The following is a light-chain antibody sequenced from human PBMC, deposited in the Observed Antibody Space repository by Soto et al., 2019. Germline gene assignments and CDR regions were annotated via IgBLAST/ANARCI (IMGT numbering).Light chain of an antibody. CDR1: QSVSNNY. CDR2: GAS. J-gene: IGKJ2*01. Sequence: EIVLTQSPGTLSLSPGERAILSCRASQSVSNNYLAWYQHKPGQAPRLLIYGASSRATGIPDRFSGSGSGTDFTLTISRLEPEDFAVYYCQQYGSSPMYTFAQGTKLEIK. V-gene: IGKV3-20*01. CDR3: QQYGSSPMYT.